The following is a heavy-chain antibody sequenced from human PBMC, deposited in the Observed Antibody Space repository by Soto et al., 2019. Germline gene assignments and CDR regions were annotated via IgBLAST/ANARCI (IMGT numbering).Heavy chain of an antibody. Sequence: ASVKVSCKASGFSFTVYYIHWLRQAPGQGLEWMGWINAHSGGTEYAQKFQGRVTLTRDTSIATAYLTLTSLTSDDTALYYCAKDLTRQLAYWLDPWGQGTQGTVSS. CDR3: AKDLTRQLAYWLDP. CDR1: GFSFTVYY. CDR2: INAHSGGT. J-gene: IGHJ5*02. D-gene: IGHD6-6*01. V-gene: IGHV1-2*02.